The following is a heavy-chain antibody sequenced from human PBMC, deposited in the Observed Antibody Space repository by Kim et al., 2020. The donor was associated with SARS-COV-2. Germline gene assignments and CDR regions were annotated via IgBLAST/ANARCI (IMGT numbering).Heavy chain of an antibody. V-gene: IGHV3-7*03. CDR1: GFTFSRYW. CDR2: IHQDGSDK. CDR3: ARTNGYNDN. D-gene: IGHD2-8*01. J-gene: IGHJ4*02. Sequence: GGSLRLSCVVSGFTFSRYWMTWVRQAPGKGLEWVANIHQDGSDKFYVDSVKGRFTISRDSGKNSLYLQMNNLRVEDTAVYYCARTNGYNDNWGQGILVTVSS.